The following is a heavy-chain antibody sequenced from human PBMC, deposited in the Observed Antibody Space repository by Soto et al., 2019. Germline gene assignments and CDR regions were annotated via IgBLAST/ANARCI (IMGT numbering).Heavy chain of an antibody. J-gene: IGHJ4*02. CDR1: GGSISSGDYY. V-gene: IGHV4-30-4*01. CDR3: ARGVVVHEKGIDY. Sequence: SETLSLTCTVSGGSISSGDYYWSWIRQPPGKGLEWIGYIYYSGSTYYNPSLKSRVTISVDTSKNQFSLKLSSVTAADTAVYYCARGVVVHEKGIDYWGQGTLVTVSS. D-gene: IGHD2-2*01. CDR2: IYYSGST.